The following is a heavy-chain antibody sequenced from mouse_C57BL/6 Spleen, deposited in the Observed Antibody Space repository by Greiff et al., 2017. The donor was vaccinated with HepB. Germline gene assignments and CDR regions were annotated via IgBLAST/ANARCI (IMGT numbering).Heavy chain of an antibody. CDR1: GFNIKDYY. V-gene: IGHV14-1*01. D-gene: IGHD3-2*02. CDR3: TTNLAAQARAY. Sequence: EVQLQQSGAELVRPGASVKLSCTASGFNIKDYYMHWVKQRPEQGLEWIGRIDPEDGDTEYAPKFQGKATMTAGTSSNTAYLQLSSLTSEDTAVYYCTTNLAAQARAYWGQGTLVTVSA. J-gene: IGHJ3*01. CDR2: IDPEDGDT.